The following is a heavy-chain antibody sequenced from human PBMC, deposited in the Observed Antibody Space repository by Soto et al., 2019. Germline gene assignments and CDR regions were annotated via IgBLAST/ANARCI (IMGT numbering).Heavy chain of an antibody. CDR3: ASWDTAMVDDAFDI. CDR2: ISAYNGNT. J-gene: IGHJ3*02. V-gene: IGHV1-18*04. CDR1: GYTFTSYG. D-gene: IGHD5-18*01. Sequence: VASVKVSCKASGYTFTSYGISWVRQAPGQGLEWMGWISAYNGNTNYAQKLQGRVTMTTDTSTSTAYMELRSLRSDDTAVYYCASWDTAMVDDAFDIWGQGTMVTVSS.